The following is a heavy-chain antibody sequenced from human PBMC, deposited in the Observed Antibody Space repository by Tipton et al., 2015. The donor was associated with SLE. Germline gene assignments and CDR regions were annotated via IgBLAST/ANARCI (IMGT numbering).Heavy chain of an antibody. J-gene: IGHJ3*02. CDR2: ISSSSSYI. V-gene: IGHV3-21*01. Sequence: GSLRLSCAASGFTFSSYSMNWVRQAPGKGLEWVSSISSSSSYIYYADSVKGRFTISRDNAKNSLYLQMNSLRAEDTAVYYCARDRVLAAAWGIAAAEGNAFDIWGQGTMVIVSS. D-gene: IGHD6-13*01. CDR3: ARDRVLAAAWGIAAAEGNAFDI. CDR1: GFTFSSYS.